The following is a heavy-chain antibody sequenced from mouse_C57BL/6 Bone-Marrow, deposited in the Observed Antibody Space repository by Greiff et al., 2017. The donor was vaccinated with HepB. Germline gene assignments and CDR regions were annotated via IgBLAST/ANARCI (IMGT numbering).Heavy chain of an antibody. V-gene: IGHV1-55*01. CDR1: GYTFTSYW. Sequence: QVQLQQPGAELVKPGASVKMSCKASGYTFTSYWITWVKQRPGQGLEWIGDIYPGSGSTKYNEKFKSKATLTVDTSSSTAYMQLSSLTSEDSAVYYCARWSYGSSPPIAMDYWGQGTSVTVSS. J-gene: IGHJ4*01. CDR3: ARWSYGSSPPIAMDY. D-gene: IGHD1-1*01. CDR2: IYPGSGST.